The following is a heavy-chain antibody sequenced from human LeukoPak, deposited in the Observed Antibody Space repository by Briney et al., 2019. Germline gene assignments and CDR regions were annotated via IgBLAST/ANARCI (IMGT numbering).Heavy chain of an antibody. Sequence: ASVKVSCKASGYTFTSYGISWVRQAPGQGLEWMGWISAYNGNTNYAQKLQGRVTMTTDTPTSTAYMELRSLRSDDTAVYYCARVSSSGYYLGYWGQGTLVTVSS. D-gene: IGHD3-22*01. V-gene: IGHV1-18*01. J-gene: IGHJ4*02. CDR3: ARVSSSGYYLGY. CDR2: ISAYNGNT. CDR1: GYTFTSYG.